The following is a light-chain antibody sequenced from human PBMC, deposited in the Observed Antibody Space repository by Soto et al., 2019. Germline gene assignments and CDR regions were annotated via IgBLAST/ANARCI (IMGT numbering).Light chain of an antibody. Sequence: EIVLTQSPATLSLSPGEGASLSCRASQNISTYLAWYQQRPGQVPRLLIYGVSKRAPAIPPRFSGSGSGTDFTLSVSGLETEDFATYYCQQRTNLPPWTFGQGTRVELK. J-gene: IGKJ1*01. CDR3: QQRTNLPPWT. CDR1: QNISTY. CDR2: GVS. V-gene: IGKV3-11*01.